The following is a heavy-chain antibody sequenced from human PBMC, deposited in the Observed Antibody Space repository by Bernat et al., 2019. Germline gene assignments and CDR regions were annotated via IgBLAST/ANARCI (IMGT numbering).Heavy chain of an antibody. J-gene: IGHJ4*02. CDR3: AREYGDYSSRYFDY. Sequence: QVQLQESGPGLVKPSETLSLTCGVSAYSISSGYYWGWIRQPPGKGLEWIGSIYHSGSTYYNPSLKSRVTISVDTSKNQFSLKLRSVTAADTAVYYCAREYGDYSSRYFDYWGQGTLVTVSS. D-gene: IGHD4-17*01. CDR1: AYSISSGYY. V-gene: IGHV4-38-2*02. CDR2: IYHSGST.